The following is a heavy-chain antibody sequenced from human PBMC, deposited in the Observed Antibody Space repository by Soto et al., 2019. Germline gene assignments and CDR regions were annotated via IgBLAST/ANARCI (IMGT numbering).Heavy chain of an antibody. Sequence: SQTLSLTCAISGDSVSSNSAAWNWIRQSPSRGLEWLGRTYYRSKWYNDYAVSVKSRITINPDTSKNQFSLQLNSATPEDTAVYYCARDGVWPDDLGYCSSTSCYYFDYWGQGTLVTVSS. D-gene: IGHD2-2*01. CDR3: ARDGVWPDDLGYCSSTSCYYFDY. CDR1: GDSVSSNSAA. CDR2: TYYRSKWYN. V-gene: IGHV6-1*01. J-gene: IGHJ4*02.